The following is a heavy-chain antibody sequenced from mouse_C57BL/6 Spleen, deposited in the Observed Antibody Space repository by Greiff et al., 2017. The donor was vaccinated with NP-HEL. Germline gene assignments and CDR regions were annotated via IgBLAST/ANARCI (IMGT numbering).Heavy chain of an antibody. CDR1: GYTFTSYW. J-gene: IGHJ4*01. D-gene: IGHD2-3*01. CDR3: ARSPHDGYYLYYAMDY. V-gene: IGHV1-55*01. Sequence: QVQLQQPGAELVKPGASVKMSCKASGYTFTSYWITWVKQRPGQGLEWIGDIYPGSGSTNYNEKFKSKATLTVDTSSSTAYMQLSSLTSEDSAVYYCARSPHDGYYLYYAMDYWGQGTSVTVSS. CDR2: IYPGSGST.